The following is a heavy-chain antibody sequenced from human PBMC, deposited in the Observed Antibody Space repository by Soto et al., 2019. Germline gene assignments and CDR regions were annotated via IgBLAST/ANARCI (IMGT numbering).Heavy chain of an antibody. D-gene: IGHD1-20*01. V-gene: IGHV4-39*01. CDR1: GASISGSYYY. CDR2: VFYTGFT. Sequence: TLSLTCAVSGASISGSYYYWAWLRQSPGKGPEWIGGVFYTGFTSYNPSLESRVSVSVDTSKSQFSLKLSAVTAADTAVYYCATSQKGYNWNYFDHWGQGALVTVSS. J-gene: IGHJ4*02. CDR3: ATSQKGYNWNYFDH.